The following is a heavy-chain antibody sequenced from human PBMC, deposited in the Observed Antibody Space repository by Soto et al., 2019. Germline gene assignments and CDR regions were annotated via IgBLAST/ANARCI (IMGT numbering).Heavy chain of an antibody. Sequence: GGSLRLSCASSGFAFSRYSMNWVRQAPGKGLEWVSSISSSSSYIYYADSVKGRFTISRDNAKNSLYLQMNSLRAEDTAVYYCARVIPYDFWNPGFPHFDYWGQGTLVTVSS. CDR1: GFAFSRYS. CDR3: ARVIPYDFWNPGFPHFDY. J-gene: IGHJ4*02. D-gene: IGHD3-3*01. V-gene: IGHV3-21*01. CDR2: ISSSSSYI.